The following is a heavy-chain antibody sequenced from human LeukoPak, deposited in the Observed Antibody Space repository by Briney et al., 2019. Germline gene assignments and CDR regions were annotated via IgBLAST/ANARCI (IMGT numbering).Heavy chain of an antibody. Sequence: SETLSLTCTVSGGSISSHYWSWIRQPPGKGLEWIGYIYYTGSTNYNPSLESRVTISIDTSKNQFSVKLSSVTAADTAVYYCARDFGGLRGRMVRGIIPPPYYMDVWGKGTTVTVSS. J-gene: IGHJ6*03. D-gene: IGHD3-10*01. CDR1: GGSISSHY. CDR2: IYYTGST. CDR3: ARDFGGLRGRMVRGIIPPPYYMDV. V-gene: IGHV4-59*11.